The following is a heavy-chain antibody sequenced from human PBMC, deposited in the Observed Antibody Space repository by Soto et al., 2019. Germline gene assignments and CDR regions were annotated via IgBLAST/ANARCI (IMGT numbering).Heavy chain of an antibody. D-gene: IGHD2-15*01. V-gene: IGHV4-39*01. CDR3: ARLVHPVDCSGGSCFSVEYYYYYMEI. CDR1: GGSISTTNYY. CDR2: IHYSGYT. Sequence: PSETLSLTCTVSGGSISTTNYYWGWIRQPPGKGLEWIGTIHYSGYTYYNPSLKNRVTISVHTSKNQFSLKLTSVTAADTAIYYCARLVHPVDCSGGSCFSVEYYYYYMEIWGKGTTVTVSS. J-gene: IGHJ6*03.